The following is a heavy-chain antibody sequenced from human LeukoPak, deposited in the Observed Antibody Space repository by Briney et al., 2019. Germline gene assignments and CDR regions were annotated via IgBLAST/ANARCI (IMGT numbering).Heavy chain of an antibody. CDR2: ISFYENNA. J-gene: IGHJ4*02. CDR3: ARDPSEYFDY. V-gene: IGHV3-30*04. Sequence: GGSLRLSCAASGFTFSRYTMHWVREAPGKGLEWVAVISFYENNAYYADSVKGRFTISRDDSKNTLFLQMNSLTTEDTAVYYCARDPSEYFDYWGQGTLVTVSS. CDR1: GFTFSRYT.